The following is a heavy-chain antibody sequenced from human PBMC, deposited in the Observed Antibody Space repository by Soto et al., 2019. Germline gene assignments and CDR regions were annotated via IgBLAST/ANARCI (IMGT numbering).Heavy chain of an antibody. V-gene: IGHV4-39*01. Sequence: SLTLSLTCTVSGGSISTSSHYWDWFRQPPGKGLEWIGSIYYSGSTYYNPSLKSRVTMSVDTSKNQFSLWLSSVTAADTAVYYCARRQEDDSSGYHHIDYWGRGTLVTSPQ. J-gene: IGHJ4*02. CDR3: ARRQEDDSSGYHHIDY. CDR2: IYYSGST. CDR1: GGSISTSSHY. D-gene: IGHD3-22*01.